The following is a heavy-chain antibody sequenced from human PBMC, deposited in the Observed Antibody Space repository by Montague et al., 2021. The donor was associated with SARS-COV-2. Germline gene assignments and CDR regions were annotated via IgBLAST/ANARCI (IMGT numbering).Heavy chain of an antibody. D-gene: IGHD2-2*02. J-gene: IGHJ6*03. V-gene: IGHV4-34*01. Sequence: SETLSLTCAVSGGSFSRYYWNWIRQPPGKGLEWIGEISHNGNTKYNPSLQSRVSISLDTSRNQFSLKVSSVTAADTAIYYCARLGDGIVPSPILGLGPYYSFYYMDVWGKGTTVTVSS. CDR2: ISHNGNT. CDR3: ARLGDGIVPSPILGLGPYYSFYYMDV. CDR1: GGSFSRYY.